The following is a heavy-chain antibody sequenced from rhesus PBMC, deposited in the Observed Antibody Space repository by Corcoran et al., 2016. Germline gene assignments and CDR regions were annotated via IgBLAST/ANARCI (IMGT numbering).Heavy chain of an antibody. D-gene: IGHD3-22*01. CDR2: IYGSTM. CDR3: TRIRPAYFDY. Sequence: EVQLAESGGGLVQPGGSLRLSCAASGLSVSCYWMCWVRQASGKGLEWLSDIYGSTMYYGDSVKGRFTISRDNAKNSLYLQMNSLRAEDMAVYYCTRIRPAYFDYWGQGVLVTVSS. V-gene: IGHV3-11*01. J-gene: IGHJ4*01. CDR1: GLSVSCYW.